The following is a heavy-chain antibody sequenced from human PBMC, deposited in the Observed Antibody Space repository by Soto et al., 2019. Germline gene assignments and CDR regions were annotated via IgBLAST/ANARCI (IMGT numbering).Heavy chain of an antibody. CDR2: VYKTGSA. CDR1: GESISSGGYY. Sequence: QVQLQESGPGLLKPSQTLSLTCNVSGESISSGGYYWSWIRHHPGKGLEWIGYVYKTGSAYYNPSLKSRVTISMDTSKNQFAMRLSSVPAADTAVYYCARASSSSSAADYWGQGILGTVSS. J-gene: IGHJ4*02. V-gene: IGHV4-31*03. D-gene: IGHD6-6*01. CDR3: ARASSSSSAADY.